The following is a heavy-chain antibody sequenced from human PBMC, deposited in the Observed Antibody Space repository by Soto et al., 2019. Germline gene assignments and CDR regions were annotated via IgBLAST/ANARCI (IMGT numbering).Heavy chain of an antibody. CDR3: ARAGTTVTTAWYFDL. CDR2: ISYDGSHK. V-gene: IGHV3-30-3*01. Sequence: QVQLVESGGGVVQPGRSLRLSCAASGFTFSSYAIHWVRQAPGKGLEWVAVISYDGSHKYYADSVKDRFTISRDNSNNTLYVQMSSLRAEDTAVYYCARAGTTVTTAWYFDLWGRGTLVTVSS. J-gene: IGHJ2*01. D-gene: IGHD4-17*01. CDR1: GFTFSSYA.